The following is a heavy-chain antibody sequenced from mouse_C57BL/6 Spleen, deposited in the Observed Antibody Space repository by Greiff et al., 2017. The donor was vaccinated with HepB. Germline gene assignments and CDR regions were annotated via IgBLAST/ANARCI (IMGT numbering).Heavy chain of an antibody. CDR3: ARGLRRAWFAY. D-gene: IGHD2-4*01. CDR1: GSPFPRYG. J-gene: IGHJ3*01. Sequence: VQGVESGAELARPGASVTLSCTASGSPFPRYGLSWVEQRTGQGLEWIGEIYPRSGNTYYNEKFKGKATLTADKSSSTAYMELRSLTSEDSAVYFCARGLRRAWFAYWGQGTLVTVSA. V-gene: IGHV1-81*01. CDR2: IYPRSGNT.